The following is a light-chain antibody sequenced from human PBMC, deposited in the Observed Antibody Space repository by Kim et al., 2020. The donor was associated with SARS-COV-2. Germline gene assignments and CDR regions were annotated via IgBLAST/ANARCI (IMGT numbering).Light chain of an antibody. CDR3: QTWDTGILV. CDR1: SGHSRNA. Sequence: QLVLTQSPSASASLGASVKLTCTLSSGHSRNAIAWHQQQPERGPRYLMKLNSDGRHTKGDGIPDRFSGSSSGAERYLTIGSLQAEDEADYYCQTWDTGILVFGGGTQLTVL. CDR2: LNSDGRH. V-gene: IGLV4-69*01. J-gene: IGLJ3*02.